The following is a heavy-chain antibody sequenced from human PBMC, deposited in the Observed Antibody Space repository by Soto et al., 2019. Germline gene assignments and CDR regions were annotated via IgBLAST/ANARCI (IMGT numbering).Heavy chain of an antibody. Sequence: VGSLRLSCASSVFTFGNYWMSCVRQSPGKGPEWVANIKQDGSERNYVDSVKGRFTISRDNAENSLYLQMNSLRVEDTGVYYCASDRHIAPWGQGTLVTVSS. J-gene: IGHJ5*02. CDR1: VFTFGNYW. CDR2: IKQDGSER. D-gene: IGHD2-21*01. CDR3: ASDRHIAP. V-gene: IGHV3-7*01.